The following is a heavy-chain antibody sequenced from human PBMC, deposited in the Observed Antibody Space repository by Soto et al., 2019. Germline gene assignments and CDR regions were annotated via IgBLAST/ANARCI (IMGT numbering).Heavy chain of an antibody. CDR2: IIPIFGTA. J-gene: IGHJ6*02. V-gene: IGHV1-69*06. Sequence: GASVKVSCKASGGTFSSYAISWLRQSPGQGLEWMGGIIPIFGTANYAQKFQGRVTITADKSTSTAYMELSSLRSEDTAVYYCARDGCGGDCPGYYYYGMDVWGQGTTVTVSS. CDR3: ARDGCGGDCPGYYYYGMDV. CDR1: GGTFSSYA. D-gene: IGHD2-21*02.